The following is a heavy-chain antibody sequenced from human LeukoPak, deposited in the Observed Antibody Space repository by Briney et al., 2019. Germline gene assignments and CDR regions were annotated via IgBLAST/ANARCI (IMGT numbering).Heavy chain of an antibody. CDR2: IGGST. CDR1: GYTFSNYY. CDR3: ARRGGSGTYYKFTPDAFDL. V-gene: IGHV1-46*01. Sequence: ASVKVSCKASGYTFSNYYIHWVRQAPGQGLEWMGIIGGSTNYAQKFQGRVTMTRDTSTSTVYMELSSLRSEDTAVYYCARRGGSGTYYKFTPDAFDLWGQGTLVTVSS. J-gene: IGHJ5*02. D-gene: IGHD3-10*01.